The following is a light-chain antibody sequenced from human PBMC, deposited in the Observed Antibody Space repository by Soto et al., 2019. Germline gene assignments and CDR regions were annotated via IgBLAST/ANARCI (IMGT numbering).Light chain of an antibody. Sequence: QSALTQPPSASGSPGQSVTISCTGTSSDVGGYNYVSWYQQHPGKAPKLMIYEVSKRPSGVPDRFSGSKSGSTASLTVSGLQAEDEADYYCSSYAGSNNVVFGRGTKVTVL. V-gene: IGLV2-8*01. J-gene: IGLJ2*01. CDR3: SSYAGSNNVV. CDR2: EVS. CDR1: SSDVGGYNY.